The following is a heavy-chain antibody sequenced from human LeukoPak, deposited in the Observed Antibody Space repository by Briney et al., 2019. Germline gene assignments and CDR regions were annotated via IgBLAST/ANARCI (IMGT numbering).Heavy chain of an antibody. V-gene: IGHV3-15*01. CDR1: GFTFSSYA. J-gene: IGHJ6*03. Sequence: GGSLRLSCAASGFTFSSYAMSWVRQPPGKGLEWVGRIKSKTDGGTTDYAAPVKGRFTISRDDSKNTLYLQMNSLKTEDTAVYYCTTGGVVVTAIRYYYYYYMDVWGKGTTVTVSS. D-gene: IGHD2-21*02. CDR3: TTGGVVVTAIRYYYYYYMDV. CDR2: IKSKTDGGTT.